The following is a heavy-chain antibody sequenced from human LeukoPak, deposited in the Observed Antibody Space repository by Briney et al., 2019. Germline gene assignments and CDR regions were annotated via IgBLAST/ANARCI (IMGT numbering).Heavy chain of an antibody. V-gene: IGHV4-38-2*02. CDR3: ARDGVVPAFFDH. D-gene: IGHD3-3*01. CDR1: GYSISTAYH. Sequence: SETLSLTCAVSGYSISTAYHWGWIRQPPGKGLEWIGSVFYTGKTYYNPSLQSRPTISMDKSKNHFSLQLTSVTAADTAVYYCARDGVVPAFFDHWGQGTRAIVSS. J-gene: IGHJ4*02. CDR2: VFYTGKT.